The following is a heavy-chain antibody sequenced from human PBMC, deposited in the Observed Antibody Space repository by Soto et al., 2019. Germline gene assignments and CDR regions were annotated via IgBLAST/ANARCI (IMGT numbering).Heavy chain of an antibody. D-gene: IGHD2-2*01. V-gene: IGHV1-3*01. J-gene: IGHJ6*02. CDR1: GYTFTSYA. CDR2: INAGNGNT. Sequence: QVQLVQSGAEVKKPGASVKVSCKASGYTFTSYAMHWVRQAPGQRLEWMGWINAGNGNTKYSQKFQGRVTITRDTSASTAYMKLSSLRSEDTAVYYCARDVVVPAAPYYYGMDVWGQGTTVTVSS. CDR3: ARDVVVPAAPYYYGMDV.